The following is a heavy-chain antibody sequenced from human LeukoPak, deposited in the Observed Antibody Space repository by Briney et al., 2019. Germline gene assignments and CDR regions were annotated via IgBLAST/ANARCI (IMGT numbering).Heavy chain of an antibody. J-gene: IGHJ4*02. D-gene: IGHD2-15*01. CDR1: GFTFTTYA. V-gene: IGHV3-23*01. CDR2: ITGSGDST. CDR3: AKDRVCSGGSCHFDF. Sequence: GGSLRLSCAASGFTFTTYAMTWVRQAPGRGLEWVSGITGSGDSTEYAGSVKGRFTISRDNSKKTLNLQMTSLRAEDTGIYYCAKDRVCSGGSCHFDFWGQGTLVTVSS.